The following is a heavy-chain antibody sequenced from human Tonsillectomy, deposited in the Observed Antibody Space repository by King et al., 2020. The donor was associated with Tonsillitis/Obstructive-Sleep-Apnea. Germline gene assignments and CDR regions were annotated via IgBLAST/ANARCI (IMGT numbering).Heavy chain of an antibody. CDR1: GFIFSSYG. J-gene: IGHJ6*03. CDR3: ARDNVHPAARHGRYMDV. D-gene: IGHD2-2*01. V-gene: IGHV3-33*01. Sequence: VQLVESGGGVVQPGRSLRLSCAASGFIFSSYGMHWVRQAPGKGLEWVAVICYDGTNEYYTDSVKGRFTISRDNSKNTLYLQMNRLRAEDTAVYYCARDNVHPAARHGRYMDVWGKGTTVTVSS. CDR2: ICYDGTNE.